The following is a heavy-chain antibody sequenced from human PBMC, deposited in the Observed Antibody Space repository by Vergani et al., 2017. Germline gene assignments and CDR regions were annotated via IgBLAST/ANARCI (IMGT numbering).Heavy chain of an antibody. V-gene: IGHV4-39*07. D-gene: IGHD1-20*01. J-gene: IGHJ3*02. CDR3: ARVGITGTNKEAFDI. CDR1: GGSISSSSYY. Sequence: QLQLQESSPGLVKPSETLSLTCTVSGGSISSSSYYLGWIRQPPGKGLEWIGSIYYSGSTYYNPSLKSRVTISVDTSKNQFSLKLSSVTAADTAVYYCARVGITGTNKEAFDIWGQGTMVTVSS. CDR2: IYYSGST.